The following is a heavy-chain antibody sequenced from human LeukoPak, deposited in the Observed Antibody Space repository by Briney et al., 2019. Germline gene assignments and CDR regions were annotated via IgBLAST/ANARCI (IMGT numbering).Heavy chain of an antibody. Sequence: GGSLRLSCAASGFTFNNYGMHWVRQAPGKGLEWVAFIRYDGSNKYYADSVKGRFTISRDNSKNTLYLQMNSLRAEDTAVYYCARDGCGGDCYSGLNYFDYWGQGSLVTVSS. D-gene: IGHD2-21*02. CDR1: GFTFNNYG. V-gene: IGHV3-30*02. CDR2: IRYDGSNK. CDR3: ARDGCGGDCYSGLNYFDY. J-gene: IGHJ4*02.